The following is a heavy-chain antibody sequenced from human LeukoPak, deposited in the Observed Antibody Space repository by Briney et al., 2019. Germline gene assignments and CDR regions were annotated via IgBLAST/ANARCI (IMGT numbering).Heavy chain of an antibody. D-gene: IGHD5-24*01. CDR2: ISSTGST. J-gene: IGHJ3*02. CDR3: ARLGITQDAFFI. V-gene: IGHV4-30-4*07. CDR1: GCSISSGGYS. Sequence: PSETLSLTCAVSGCSISSGGYSWSWIRQPPGKGLEWIWYISSTGSTYYNLSLRSRLSISLDTSKNQFSLNLSSVTAADTAVFYCARLGITQDAFFIWGQGTMFTVSS.